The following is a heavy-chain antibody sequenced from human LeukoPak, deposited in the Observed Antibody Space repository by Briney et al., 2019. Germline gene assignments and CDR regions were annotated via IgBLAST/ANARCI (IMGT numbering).Heavy chain of an antibody. J-gene: IGHJ4*02. Sequence: GGSLRLSCAASGFTLSSYAMSWGRQAPGKGLEWVSAISGNGDSTYYADSVKGRLTISRDNSKNTLYLQMNSLRAEDTAVYNCARGRGSYSLDYWGQGTLVTVSS. CDR1: GFTLSSYA. V-gene: IGHV3-23*01. CDR3: ARGRGSYSLDY. D-gene: IGHD3-10*01. CDR2: ISGNGDST.